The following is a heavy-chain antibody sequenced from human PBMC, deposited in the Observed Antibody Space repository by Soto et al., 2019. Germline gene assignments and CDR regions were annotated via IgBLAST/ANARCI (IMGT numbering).Heavy chain of an antibody. V-gene: IGHV3-30-3*01. CDR1: GFTFSSYA. Sequence: PGGSLRLSCAASGFTFSSYAMHWVRQAPGKGLEWVAVISYDGSNKYYADSVKGRVTMTRNTSISTAYMELSSLRSEDTAVYYCARALTVGVTVDYWGQGTLVTVSS. CDR3: ARALTVGVTVDY. J-gene: IGHJ4*02. CDR2: ISYDGSNK. D-gene: IGHD1-26*01.